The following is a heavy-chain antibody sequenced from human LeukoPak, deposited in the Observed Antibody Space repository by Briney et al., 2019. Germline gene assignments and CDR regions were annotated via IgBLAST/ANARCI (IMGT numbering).Heavy chain of an antibody. CDR2: IYHSGST. V-gene: IGHV4-30-2*01. CDR1: GGSISSGGYY. D-gene: IGHD2-8*01. J-gene: IGHJ5*02. CDR3: ARDNGNAWGPGGWFDP. Sequence: SGTLSLTCTVSGGSISSGGYYWSWIRQPPGKGLEWIGYIYHSGSTYYNPSLKSRVTISVDRSKNQFSLKLSSVTAADTAVYYCARDNGNAWGPGGWFDPWGQGTLVTVSS.